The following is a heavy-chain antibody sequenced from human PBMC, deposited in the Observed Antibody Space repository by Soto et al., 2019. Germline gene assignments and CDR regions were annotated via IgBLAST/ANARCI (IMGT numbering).Heavy chain of an antibody. V-gene: IGHV3-30-3*01. J-gene: IGHJ4*02. D-gene: IGHD2-2*01. CDR2: ISYDGSNK. CDR1: GFTFSSYA. Sequence: GGSLRLSCAASGFTFSSYAMHWVRQAPGKGLEWVAVISYDGSNKYYADSVKGRFTISRDNSKNTLYLQMNSLRAEDTAVYYCAREEVTYCSSTSCYQGYFDYWGQGTLVTVSS. CDR3: AREEVTYCSSTSCYQGYFDY.